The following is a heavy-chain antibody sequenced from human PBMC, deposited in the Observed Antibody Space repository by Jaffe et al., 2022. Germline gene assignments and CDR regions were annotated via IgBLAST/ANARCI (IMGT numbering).Heavy chain of an antibody. D-gene: IGHD3-10*01. CDR3: IRDWYYFGSDPRAFDV. Sequence: EVQLVESGGGLVQPGRTLRLSCTASGFTLGDYAMSWVRQAPGKGLEWVGVIRGQSDGETTDYAASVKGRFTISRDDSKSIAYLQMNSLKTEDTAVYYCIRDWYYFGSDPRAFDVWGQGTMVTVSS. J-gene: IGHJ3*01. CDR2: IRGQSDGETT. V-gene: IGHV3-49*04. CDR1: GFTLGDYA.